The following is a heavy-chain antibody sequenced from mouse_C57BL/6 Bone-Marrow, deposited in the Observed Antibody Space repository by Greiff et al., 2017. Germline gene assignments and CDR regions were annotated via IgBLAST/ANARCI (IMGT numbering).Heavy chain of an antibody. CDR3: ATNWDRYFDV. V-gene: IGHV1-53*01. D-gene: IGHD4-1*01. CDR2: INPNNGGT. Sequence: VQLQQSGTELVKPGASVTLSCKASGYTFTSYWMHWVKQRPGQGLEWIGTINPNNGGTNYNEKFKNKATLTVDKSSSAAYMQLSSLTSEDSAVYYCATNWDRYFDVWGTGTTVTVSS. J-gene: IGHJ1*03. CDR1: GYTFTSYW.